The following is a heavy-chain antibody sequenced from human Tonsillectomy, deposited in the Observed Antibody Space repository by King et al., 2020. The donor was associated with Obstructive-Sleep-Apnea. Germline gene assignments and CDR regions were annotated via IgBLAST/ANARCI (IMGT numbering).Heavy chain of an antibody. J-gene: IGHJ1*01. CDR2: ISYDGSNK. V-gene: IGHV3-30*04. Sequence: VQLVESGGGVVQPGRSLRLSCAASGFTFSSYAMHWVRQAPGKGLEWVAVISYDGSNKYYADSVKGRFTISRDNSKNTLYLQMNSLRTEDTAVYYCARDGGSSPEYVQYWGQGTLVTVSS. CDR1: GFTFSSYA. CDR3: ARDGGSSPEYVQY. D-gene: IGHD2-15*01.